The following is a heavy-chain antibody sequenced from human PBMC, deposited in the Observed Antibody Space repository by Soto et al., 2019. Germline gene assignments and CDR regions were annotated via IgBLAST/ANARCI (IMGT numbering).Heavy chain of an antibody. J-gene: IGHJ3*02. D-gene: IGHD3-10*01. V-gene: IGHV4-34*01. CDR1: GGSFSGYY. CDR2: INHSGST. Sequence: SETLSLTCAVYGGSFSGYYWSWIRQPPGKGLEWIGEINHSGSTNYNPSLKSRFTISVDTSKNQFSLKLSSVTAADTAVYYCARGRPAGYYGSGSYYRNHDAFDIWGQGTMVTVSS. CDR3: ARGRPAGYYGSGSYYRNHDAFDI.